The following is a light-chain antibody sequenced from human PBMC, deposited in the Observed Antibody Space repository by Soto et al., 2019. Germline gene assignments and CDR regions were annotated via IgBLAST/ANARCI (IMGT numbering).Light chain of an antibody. V-gene: IGKV4-1*01. CDR1: QSVLYDSNNKNY. CDR3: QQYYGTPYT. Sequence: DIVMTQSPDSLAVSLGERATINCKSSQSVLYDSNNKNYLAWYQQKPGQPPKLLIYWASTRESGVPDRFSGSGSGTDFTLTISSLQAEEVAVYYCQQYYGTPYTFGQGTKLEIK. CDR2: WAS. J-gene: IGKJ2*01.